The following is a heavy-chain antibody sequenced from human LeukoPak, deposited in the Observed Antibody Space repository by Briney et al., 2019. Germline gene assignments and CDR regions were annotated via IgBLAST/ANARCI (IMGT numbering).Heavy chain of an antibody. CDR3: ARRAGFYCSSTSCYTNWFDP. J-gene: IGHJ5*02. D-gene: IGHD2-2*02. CDR1: GGSFSGYY. Sequence: SETLSLTCAVYGGSFSGYYWSWIRQPPGEGLEWIGEINHSGGTNYNPSLKSRVTISVDTSKNQFSLKLSSATAADTVVYYCARRAGFYCSSTSCYTNWFDPWGQGTLVTVSS. V-gene: IGHV4-34*01. CDR2: INHSGGT.